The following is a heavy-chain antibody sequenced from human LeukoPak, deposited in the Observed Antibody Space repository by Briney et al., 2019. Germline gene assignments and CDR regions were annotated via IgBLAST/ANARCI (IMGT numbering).Heavy chain of an antibody. CDR1: GDSISSAFYY. J-gene: IGHJ3*02. V-gene: IGHV4-31*03. Sequence: SETLSLTCTVSGDSISSAFYYWSWIRQHPGKGLEWIGYIYHSGTTYYTPSLKTRVTMSLDTSRNQLSLKVYSVTAADTAVYYCARNLGAVVTPGWAYDIWGQGTMVTVSS. CDR2: IYHSGTT. D-gene: IGHD4-23*01. CDR3: ARNLGAVVTPGWAYDI.